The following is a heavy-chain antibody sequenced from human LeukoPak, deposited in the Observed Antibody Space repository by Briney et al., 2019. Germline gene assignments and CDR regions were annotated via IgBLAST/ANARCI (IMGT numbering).Heavy chain of an antibody. CDR3: ARHLDFYYGMDV. J-gene: IGHJ6*02. Sequence: SETLSLTCTVSGGSISGYYWSWIRQPPGKGLEWIGYIYYSGSTYYNPSLKSRVTISGDKSKNQFSLKLSSVTAADTAVYYCARHLDFYYGMDVWGQGTTVTVSS. CDR2: IYYSGST. V-gene: IGHV4-59*08. CDR1: GGSISGYY.